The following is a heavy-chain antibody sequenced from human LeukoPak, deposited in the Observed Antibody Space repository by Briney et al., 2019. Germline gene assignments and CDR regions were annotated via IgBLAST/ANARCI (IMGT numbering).Heavy chain of an antibody. D-gene: IGHD1-26*01. CDR2: ISSSGSII. Sequence: GSLRLSCAASGFTFSTYSMNWVRQAPGKGLEWVSYISSSGSIIYYADSVKGRFTFSRDNAKNSLYLQMTSLRAEDTAVYYCARDQEGATIAFDIWGQGTMVTVSS. CDR3: ARDQEGATIAFDI. CDR1: GFTFSTYS. J-gene: IGHJ3*02. V-gene: IGHV3-48*01.